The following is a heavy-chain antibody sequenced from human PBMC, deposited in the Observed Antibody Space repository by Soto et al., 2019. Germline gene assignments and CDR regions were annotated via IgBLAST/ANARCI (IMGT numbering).Heavy chain of an antibody. J-gene: IGHJ6*02. V-gene: IGHV3-33*01. CDR3: AREAPGYGMDV. Sequence: LRLSCAASGFTFSSYGMHWVRQAPGKGLEWVAVIWYDGSNKYYADSVKGRFTISRDNSKNTLYLQMNSLRAEDTAVYYCAREAPGYGMDVWGQGTTVTVSS. CDR1: GFTFSSYG. CDR2: IWYDGSNK.